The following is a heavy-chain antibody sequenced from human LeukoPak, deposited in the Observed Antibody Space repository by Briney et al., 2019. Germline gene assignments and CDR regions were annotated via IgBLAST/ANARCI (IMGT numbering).Heavy chain of an antibody. Sequence: SETLSLTCAVYSGSLSGYYWSWIRQPPGKGLEWIGEINHSGSTNYNPSLKSRVTISVDTSKNQFSLKLSSVTAADTAVYYCARGLGIQLWTTISDYFDYWGQGTLFTVSS. CDR2: INHSGST. CDR1: SGSLSGYY. CDR3: ARGLGIQLWTTISDYFDY. V-gene: IGHV4-34*01. J-gene: IGHJ4*02. D-gene: IGHD5-18*01.